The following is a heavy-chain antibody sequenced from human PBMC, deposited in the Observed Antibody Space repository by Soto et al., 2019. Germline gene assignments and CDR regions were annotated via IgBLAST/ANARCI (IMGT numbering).Heavy chain of an antibody. CDR1: GGSVSSGSYY. J-gene: IGHJ5*02. CDR3: ARGSPSNDFWSGYSNWFDP. Sequence: PSETLSLTCTVSGGSVSSGSYYWSWIRQPPGKGLEWIGYIYYSGSTNYNPSLKSRVTISVDTSKNQFSLKLSSVTAADTAVYYCARGSPSNDFWSGYSNWFDPWGQGTLVTVSS. CDR2: IYYSGST. D-gene: IGHD3-3*01. V-gene: IGHV4-61*01.